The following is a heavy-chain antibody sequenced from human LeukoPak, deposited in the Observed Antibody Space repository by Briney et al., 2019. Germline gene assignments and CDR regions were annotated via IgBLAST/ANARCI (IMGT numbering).Heavy chain of an antibody. Sequence: GASVKVSCKASGYTFTSNYIHWVRQAPGQGLEWMGGIIPIFGTANYAQKFQGRVTITADESTSTAYMELSSLRSEDTAVYYCARGYSEYYYDSSDWGQGTLVTVSS. J-gene: IGHJ4*02. V-gene: IGHV1-69*13. D-gene: IGHD3-22*01. CDR2: IIPIFGTA. CDR3: ARGYSEYYYDSSD. CDR1: GYTFTSNY.